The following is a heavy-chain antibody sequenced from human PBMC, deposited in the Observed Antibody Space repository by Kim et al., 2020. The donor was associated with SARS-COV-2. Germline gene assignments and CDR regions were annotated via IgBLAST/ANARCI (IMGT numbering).Heavy chain of an antibody. J-gene: IGHJ6*02. Sequence: KGRFTISRDNAKNSLYLQMNSLRAEDTAVYYCASVAGSYYISHYYYGMDVWGQGTTVTVSS. CDR3: ASVAGSYYISHYYYGMDV. D-gene: IGHD3-10*01. V-gene: IGHV3-11*06.